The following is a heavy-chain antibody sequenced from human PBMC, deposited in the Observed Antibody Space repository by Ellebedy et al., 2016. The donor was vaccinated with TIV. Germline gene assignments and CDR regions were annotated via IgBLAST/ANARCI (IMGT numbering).Heavy chain of an antibody. CDR3: ARERDASMASYYYYGMDV. D-gene: IGHD5-18*01. CDR1: GYTFTAYY. CDR2: INPNSGGT. Sequence: AASVKVSCKASGYTFTAYYMHWVRQAPGQGLEWMEWINPNSGGTNLPQKFQGRVTMTRDRSISTAYMELNRLRSDDTAVYYCARERDASMASYYYYGMDVWGQGTTVTVSS. J-gene: IGHJ6*02. V-gene: IGHV1-2*02.